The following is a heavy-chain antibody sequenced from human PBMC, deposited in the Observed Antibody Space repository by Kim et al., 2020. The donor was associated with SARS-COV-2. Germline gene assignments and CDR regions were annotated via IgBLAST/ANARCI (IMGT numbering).Heavy chain of an antibody. CDR2: ISGSGGST. J-gene: IGHJ3*02. CDR1: GFTFSSYA. CDR3: AKDRPDFFARITMVRGVEKDAFDI. Sequence: GGSLRLSCAASGFTFSSYAMSWVRQAPGKGLEWVSAISGSGGSTYYADSVKGRFTISRDNSKNTLYLQMNSLRAEDTAVYYCAKDRPDFFARITMVRGVEKDAFDIWGQGTMVTVSS. D-gene: IGHD3-10*01. V-gene: IGHV3-23*01.